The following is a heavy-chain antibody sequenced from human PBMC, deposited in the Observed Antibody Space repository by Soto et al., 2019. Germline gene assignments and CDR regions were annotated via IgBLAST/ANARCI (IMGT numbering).Heavy chain of an antibody. V-gene: IGHV4-34*01. CDR1: GGSFSTYY. Sequence: PSETLSLTCAVYGGSFSTYYCSWTRQPPGKGLEWIGEIHPFGDTNYNPSLSNRVTISVDTSKNQFSLKLSSVTAADTAVYYCARLPAAMYYYYYGMDVWGQGTTVTVSS. CDR2: IHPFGDT. CDR3: ARLPAAMYYYYYGMDV. J-gene: IGHJ6*02. D-gene: IGHD2-2*01.